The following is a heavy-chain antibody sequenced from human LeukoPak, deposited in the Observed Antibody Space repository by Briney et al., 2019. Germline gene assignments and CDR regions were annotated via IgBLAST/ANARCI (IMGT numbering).Heavy chain of an antibody. CDR1: GGSINTYY. V-gene: IGHV4-59*08. CDR2: IYYSGST. D-gene: IGHD2-21*01. Sequence: SETLSLTCTVSGGSINTYYWSWIRQPPGKGLEWIGYIYYSGSTNYNPPLKSRVTISVDTSKSQFSLSLSSVTAADTAVYYCARLQFHDSDGDDQWGQGTLVTVSS. CDR3: ARLQFHDSDGDDQ. J-gene: IGHJ4*02.